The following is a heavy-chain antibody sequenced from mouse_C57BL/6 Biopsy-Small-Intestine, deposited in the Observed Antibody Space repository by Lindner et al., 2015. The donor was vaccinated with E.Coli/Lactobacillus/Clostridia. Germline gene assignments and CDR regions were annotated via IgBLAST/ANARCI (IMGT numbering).Heavy chain of an antibody. Sequence: VQLQESGAELVRPGASVKLSCTASGFNIKDDYIHWVKQRPEQGLEWIGRIDPANGNTKYAPKFQDKATITADTSSNTAYLQLSSLTSEDTAVYYCARSGPWYFDVWGAGTTVTVSS. V-gene: IGHV14-3*01. D-gene: IGHD3-1*01. CDR2: IDPANGNT. CDR1: GFNIKDDY. J-gene: IGHJ1*01. CDR3: ARSGPWYFDV.